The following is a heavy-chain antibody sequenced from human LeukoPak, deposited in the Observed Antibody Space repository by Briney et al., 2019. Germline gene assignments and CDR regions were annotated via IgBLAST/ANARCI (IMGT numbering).Heavy chain of an antibody. D-gene: IGHD2-2*01. CDR3: ARVKDCSSTSCFYYYYYMDV. CDR2: ISSSGSTI. CDR1: GFTFSDDY. J-gene: IGHJ6*03. Sequence: GGSLRLSCAASGFTFSDDYMSWIRQAPGKGLEWVSYISSSGSTIYYADSVKGRFTISRDNAKNSLYLQMNSLRAEDTAVYYCARVKDCSSTSCFYYYYYMDVWGKGTTVTVSS. V-gene: IGHV3-11*01.